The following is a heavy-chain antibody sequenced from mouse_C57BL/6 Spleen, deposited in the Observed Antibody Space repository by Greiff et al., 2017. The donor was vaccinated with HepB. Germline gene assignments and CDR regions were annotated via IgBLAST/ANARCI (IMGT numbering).Heavy chain of an antibody. D-gene: IGHD2-4*01. V-gene: IGHV1-50*01. CDR2: IDPSDSYT. J-gene: IGHJ1*03. Sequence: QAQLQQPGAELVKPGASVKLSCKASGYTFTSYWMQWVKQRPGQGLEWIGEIDPSDSYTNYNQKFKGKATLTVDTSSSTAYMQLSSLTSEDSAVYYCARWGYDYDRYFDVWGTGTTVTVSS. CDR1: GYTFTSYW. CDR3: ARWGYDYDRYFDV.